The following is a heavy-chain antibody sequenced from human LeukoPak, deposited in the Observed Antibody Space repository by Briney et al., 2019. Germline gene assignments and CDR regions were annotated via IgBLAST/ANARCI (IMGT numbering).Heavy chain of an antibody. V-gene: IGHV4-59*01. D-gene: IGHD6-13*01. CDR1: GGSISSSY. J-gene: IGHJ4*02. Sequence: PSESLSLTCSVAGGSISSSYWSWIRQPPGKGLEWIGYIYYSGSTNYNPSLKSRVTISVDTSKNQFSLKLSSVTAADTAVYYCARGCSNLDYWGQGTLVTVSS. CDR3: ARGCSNLDY. CDR2: IYYSGST.